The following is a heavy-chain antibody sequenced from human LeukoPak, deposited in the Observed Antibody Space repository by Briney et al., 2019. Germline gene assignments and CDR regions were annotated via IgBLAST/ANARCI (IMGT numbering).Heavy chain of an antibody. CDR1: GFTFGEYG. J-gene: IGHJ4*02. D-gene: IGHD6-13*01. Sequence: GGSLRLSCSASGFTFGEYGMSWFRQAPGKGLDWVSFIRSKTYGGTTEYAASVKGRFTISRDDSKSIAYLRMNSLKTEDTAIYYCASSHFPAAGDYWGQGTLVTVSS. CDR3: ASSHFPAAGDY. V-gene: IGHV3-49*03. CDR2: IRSKTYGGTT.